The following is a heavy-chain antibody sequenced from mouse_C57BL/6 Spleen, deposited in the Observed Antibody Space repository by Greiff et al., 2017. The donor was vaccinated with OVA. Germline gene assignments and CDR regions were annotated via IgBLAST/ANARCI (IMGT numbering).Heavy chain of an antibody. Sequence: ELQLQESGPELVKPGASVKISCKASGYSFTGYFMNWVMQSPGQSLEWIGRINPYNGDTFYNQKFKGKATLTVDKSSSTAHMELRSLTSEDSAVYYCAYSQLDDWGKGTTLTVSA. CDR2: INPYNGDT. CDR3: AYSQLDD. V-gene: IGHV1-20*01. CDR1: GYSFTGYF. J-gene: IGHJ2*01.